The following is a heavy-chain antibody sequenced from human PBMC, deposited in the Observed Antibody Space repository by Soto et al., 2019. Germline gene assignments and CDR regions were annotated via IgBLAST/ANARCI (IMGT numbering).Heavy chain of an antibody. J-gene: IGHJ1*01. CDR2: ISYDGSNK. Sequence: GGSLRLSCAASGFTFSSYGMHWVRQAPGKGLEWVAVISYDGSNKYYADSVKGRFTISRDNSKNTLYLQMNSLRAEDTAVYYCAKEVRGGKSAEYFQHWGQGTLVTVSS. V-gene: IGHV3-30*18. CDR1: GFTFSSYG. CDR3: AKEVRGGKSAEYFQH. D-gene: IGHD2-15*01.